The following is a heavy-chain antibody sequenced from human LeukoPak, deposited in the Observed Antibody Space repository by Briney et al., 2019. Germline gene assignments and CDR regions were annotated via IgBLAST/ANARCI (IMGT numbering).Heavy chain of an antibody. J-gene: IGHJ6*02. D-gene: IGHD3-10*01. CDR1: GLTFSGSA. Sequence: GGSLRLSCAASGLTFSGSAMSWVRQAPGKGLEWVSLISGSGNSTYYADSVKGRFTISRDNSKNTLYLQMNSLRAEDTVVYYCVKSSGTNDYGMDAWGQGTTVTVPS. V-gene: IGHV3-23*01. CDR3: VKSSGTNDYGMDA. CDR2: ISGSGNST.